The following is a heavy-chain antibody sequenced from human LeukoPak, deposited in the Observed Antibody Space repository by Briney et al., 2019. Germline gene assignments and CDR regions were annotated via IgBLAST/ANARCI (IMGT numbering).Heavy chain of an antibody. J-gene: IGHJ3*02. CDR2: IKPNNGGT. Sequence: GASVTVSCQASGYTFPGYYMHWVRQAPGKGLEGMGWIKPNNGGTNYAQNFQGKVTMTSDTSNSTAYMELSMLTSDDTAVYYCARTRLTGDPYEAFDIWGQGSMVTVSS. V-gene: IGHV1-2*02. CDR3: ARTRLTGDPYEAFDI. D-gene: IGHD7-27*01. CDR1: GYTFPGYY.